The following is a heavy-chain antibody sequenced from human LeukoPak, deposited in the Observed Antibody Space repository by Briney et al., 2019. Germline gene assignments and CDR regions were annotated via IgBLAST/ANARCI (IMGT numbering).Heavy chain of an antibody. Sequence: PSETPSLTCAVSGYSISSGYYWGWIRQPPGQGLEWIGSIYHSGSTYYNPSLKSRVTISVDTSKNQFSLKLSSVTAADTAVYYCARDRVTVTTGWFDPWGQGTLVTVSS. CDR1: GYSISSGYY. D-gene: IGHD4-17*01. CDR2: IYHSGST. J-gene: IGHJ5*02. V-gene: IGHV4-38-2*02. CDR3: ARDRVTVTTGWFDP.